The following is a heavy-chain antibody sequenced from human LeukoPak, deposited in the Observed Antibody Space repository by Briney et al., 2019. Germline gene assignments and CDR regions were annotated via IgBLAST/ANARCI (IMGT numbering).Heavy chain of an antibody. CDR3: ARGSDYGDYRALNWYFDL. Sequence: GASVKVSCKASGYTFTSYDINWVRQAPGQGLERMGWMNPNSGNTGYAQKFQGRVTMTRNTSIITAYMELSSLRSEDTAVYYCARGSDYGDYRALNWYFDLWGRGTLVTVSS. V-gene: IGHV1-8*01. CDR1: GYTFTSYD. J-gene: IGHJ2*01. CDR2: MNPNSGNT. D-gene: IGHD4-17*01.